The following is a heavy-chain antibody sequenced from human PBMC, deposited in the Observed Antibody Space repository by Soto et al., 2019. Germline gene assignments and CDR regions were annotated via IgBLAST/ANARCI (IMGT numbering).Heavy chain of an antibody. CDR3: ARGPNYGDPGGWFDP. D-gene: IGHD4-17*01. J-gene: IGHJ5*02. Sequence: ASVKVFCKASGYTFPRYDIKWGRQATGLVLDWMGWMNPNSGNTGYAQKFQGRVTMTRNTSISIAYMELSSLRSEDTAVYYCARGPNYGDPGGWFDPWGQGTLVTVSS. V-gene: IGHV1-8*01. CDR2: MNPNSGNT. CDR1: GYTFPRYD.